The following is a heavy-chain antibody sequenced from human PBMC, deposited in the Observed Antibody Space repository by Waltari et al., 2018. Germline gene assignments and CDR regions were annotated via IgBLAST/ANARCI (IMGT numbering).Heavy chain of an antibody. CDR1: GGSFSGYY. Sequence: QVQLQQWGAGLLKPSETLSLTCAVYGGSFSGYYWSWIRQPPGKGLEWIGEINHSGSTNSNPSLKSRVTISVDTSKNQFSLKLSSVTAADTAVYYCARASFIDYSNYHVGGYYYGMDVWGQGTTVTVSS. V-gene: IGHV4-34*01. CDR3: ARASFIDYSNYHVGGYYYGMDV. CDR2: INHSGST. J-gene: IGHJ6*02. D-gene: IGHD4-4*01.